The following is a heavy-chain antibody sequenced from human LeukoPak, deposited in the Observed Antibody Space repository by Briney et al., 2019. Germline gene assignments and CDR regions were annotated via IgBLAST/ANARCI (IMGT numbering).Heavy chain of an antibody. CDR3: ARLLYYDILTGYYRDY. J-gene: IGHJ4*02. CDR1: GGSISSYY. Sequence: PSETLSLTCTVSGGSISSYYWSWIRQPPGKGLEWIGSIYYSGSTNYNPSLKSRVTISVDTSKNQFSLKLSSVTAADTAVYYCARLLYYDILTGYYRDYWGQGTLVTVSS. V-gene: IGHV4-59*12. CDR2: IYYSGST. D-gene: IGHD3-9*01.